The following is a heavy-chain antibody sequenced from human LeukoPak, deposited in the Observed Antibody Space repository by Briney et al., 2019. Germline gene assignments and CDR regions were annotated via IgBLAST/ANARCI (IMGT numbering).Heavy chain of an antibody. Sequence: PGGSLRLSCAASGFTFSSYWMSWVRQAPGKGLEWVANIKQDGSEKYYVDSVKGRFTISRDNAKNSLYLQMNSLRAEDTAVYYCARDSSGSSWYDGPYYFDYWGQGTLVTVSS. CDR1: GFTFSSYW. CDR3: ARDSSGSSWYDGPYYFDY. J-gene: IGHJ4*02. V-gene: IGHV3-7*03. CDR2: IKQDGSEK. D-gene: IGHD6-13*01.